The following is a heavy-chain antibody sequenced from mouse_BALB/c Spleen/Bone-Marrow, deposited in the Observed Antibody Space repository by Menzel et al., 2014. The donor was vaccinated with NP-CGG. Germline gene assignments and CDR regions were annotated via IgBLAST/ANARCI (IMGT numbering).Heavy chain of an antibody. Sequence: QVQLKQSGAELVRPGASVKLSCKASGYTFTSYWINWVKQRPGQGLEWIGNIYPSDSYTNYNQKFKDKATLIVDKSSSTAYMQLSSPTSEDSAVYYCTRTYDYDEGGFDYWGQGTTLTVSS. V-gene: IGHV1-69*02. J-gene: IGHJ2*01. CDR1: GYTFTSYW. D-gene: IGHD2-4*01. CDR3: TRTYDYDEGGFDY. CDR2: IYPSDSYT.